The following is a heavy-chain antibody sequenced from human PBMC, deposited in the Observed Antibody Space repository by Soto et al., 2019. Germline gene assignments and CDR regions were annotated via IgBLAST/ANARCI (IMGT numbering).Heavy chain of an antibody. V-gene: IGHV3-30*18. CDR2: ISYDGSNK. Sequence: GGSLRLSCAASGFTFSSYGMHWVRQAPGKGLEWVAVISYDGSNKYYPDSVKGRFTISRDNSKNTLYLQMNSLRAEDTAVYYCAKSTSDIVVVVAAWGGMDVWGKGTTVTVSS. CDR1: GFTFSSYG. CDR3: AKSTSDIVVVVAAWGGMDV. D-gene: IGHD2-15*01. J-gene: IGHJ6*04.